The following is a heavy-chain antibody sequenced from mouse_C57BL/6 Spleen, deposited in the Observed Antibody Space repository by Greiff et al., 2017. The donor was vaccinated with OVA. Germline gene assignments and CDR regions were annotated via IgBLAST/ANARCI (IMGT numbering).Heavy chain of an antibody. CDR3: ARRSNYYAMDY. Sequence: EVMLVESGGGLVQPGGSLKLSCAASGFTFSDYYLYWVRQTPEKRLEWVAYISNGGGSTYSPDTVKGRFTISRDNAKNTLYLQMSRLKSEDTAMYYCARRSNYYAMDYWGQGTSVTVSS. CDR2: ISNGGGST. V-gene: IGHV5-12*01. CDR1: GFTFSDYY. J-gene: IGHJ4*01.